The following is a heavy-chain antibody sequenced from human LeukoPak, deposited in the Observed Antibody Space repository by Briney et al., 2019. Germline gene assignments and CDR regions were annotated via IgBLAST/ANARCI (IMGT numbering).Heavy chain of an antibody. V-gene: IGHV3-48*03. J-gene: IGHJ4*02. CDR1: GFTFSSYE. CDR2: ISSSGSTI. CDR3: GRRPSGWIDY. D-gene: IGHD6-19*01. Sequence: GGSLRLSCAASGFTFSSYEMNWVRQAPGKGLEWVSYISSSGSTIYYADSVKGRFTVSRDNAKNSLYLQMNSLRAEDTALYYCGRRPSGWIDYWGQGTLVTVSS.